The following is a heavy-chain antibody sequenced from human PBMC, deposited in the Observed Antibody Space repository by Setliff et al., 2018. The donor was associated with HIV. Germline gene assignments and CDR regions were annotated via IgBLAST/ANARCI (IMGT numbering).Heavy chain of an antibody. V-gene: IGHV3-21*01. CDR3: ARRKLEVWVNDYYSYYLDV. CDR1: GFTFSTHC. J-gene: IGHJ6*03. Sequence: GGSLRLSCAASGFTFSTHCMNWVRQAPGKGLEWISSISWRSTYIYYADSVKGRFTISRDNAKNSLILQMNSLTVEDTAVYYCARRKLEVWVNDYYSYYLDVWGKGTTVTVSS. CDR2: ISWRSTYI. D-gene: IGHD1-1*01.